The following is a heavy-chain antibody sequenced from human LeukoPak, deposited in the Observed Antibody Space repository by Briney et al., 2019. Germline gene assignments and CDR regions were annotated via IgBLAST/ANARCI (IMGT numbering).Heavy chain of an antibody. CDR3: ARYSHGTDF. CDR2: INQDGSEK. Sequence: GGSLRLSCAASGFNFSNYWMTWVRQAPAKGLEWVANINQDGSEKYYVVSAKGRFAISRDNAKNSLYLQINNLRADDTALYYCARYSHGTDFWGQGTLVTASS. J-gene: IGHJ4*02. V-gene: IGHV3-7*01. CDR1: GFNFSNYW. D-gene: IGHD4-11*01.